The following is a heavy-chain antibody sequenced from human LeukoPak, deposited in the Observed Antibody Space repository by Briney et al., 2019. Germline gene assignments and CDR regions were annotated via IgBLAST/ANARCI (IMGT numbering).Heavy chain of an antibody. Sequence: GRSLRLSCAASGFTFSSYAMHWVRQAPGKGLEWVAVISYDGSNKYYADSVKGRFTISRDNSKNTLYLQMNSLRAEDTAVYYCARDPPYGDGASDIWGQGTMVTVSS. CDR1: GFTFSSYA. CDR2: ISYDGSNK. V-gene: IGHV3-30-3*01. CDR3: ARDPPYGDGASDI. D-gene: IGHD4-17*01. J-gene: IGHJ3*02.